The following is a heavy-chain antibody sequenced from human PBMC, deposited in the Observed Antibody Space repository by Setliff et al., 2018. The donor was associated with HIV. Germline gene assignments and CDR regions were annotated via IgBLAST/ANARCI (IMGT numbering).Heavy chain of an antibody. CDR2: ISASATYT. Sequence: PGGSLRLSCAASGFTFSNYSMNWVRQTPGKGLEWVSSISASATYTYYADSVKGRFTISRDNAENSLYLQINSLRAEDTAVYYCARDNGRYFDRGWFDPWGQGALVTVSS. V-gene: IGHV3-21*01. CDR1: GFTFSNYS. CDR3: ARDNGRYFDRGWFDP. D-gene: IGHD3-9*01. J-gene: IGHJ5*02.